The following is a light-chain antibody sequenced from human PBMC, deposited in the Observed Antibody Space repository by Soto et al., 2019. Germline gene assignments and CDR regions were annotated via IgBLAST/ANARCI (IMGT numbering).Light chain of an antibody. CDR1: SSDVGSYNL. CDR2: EGS. J-gene: IGLJ2*01. V-gene: IGLV2-23*01. Sequence: QSALTQPASVSGSPGQSITISCTGTSSDVGSYNLVSWYQQHPGKAPKLMIYEGSKRPSGVSNRFSGSKSGNTASLTISGLQAEDEADYYCCSYAGSARVFGGGTPLTVL. CDR3: CSYAGSARV.